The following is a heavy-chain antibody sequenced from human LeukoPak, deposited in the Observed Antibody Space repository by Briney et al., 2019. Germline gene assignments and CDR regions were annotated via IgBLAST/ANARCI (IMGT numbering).Heavy chain of an antibody. Sequence: GASVKVSCKASGGTFSSYAISWVRQAPGQGLEWMGGIIPIFGTANYAQKFQGRVTITADESTSTAYMELSSLRSEDTAVYYCARGLYSKTKRENWFDPWGQGTLVTVSS. J-gene: IGHJ5*02. D-gene: IGHD4-11*01. V-gene: IGHV1-69*13. CDR3: ARGLYSKTKRENWFDP. CDR2: IIPIFGTA. CDR1: GGTFSSYA.